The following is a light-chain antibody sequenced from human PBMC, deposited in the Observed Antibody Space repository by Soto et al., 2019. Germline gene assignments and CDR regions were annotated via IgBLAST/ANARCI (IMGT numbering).Light chain of an antibody. V-gene: IGKV1-39*01. CDR2: AAT. Sequence: DIQMTQSPSSLSASIGDRVTITCRASQSISSYLNWYQQKPGKVPKLLIYAATNLQSGVPSRFSGNGAGTDFTLTISSLQPEDFATYYCQQRDDWPITFGQGTRLEIK. CDR1: QSISSY. J-gene: IGKJ5*01. CDR3: QQRDDWPIT.